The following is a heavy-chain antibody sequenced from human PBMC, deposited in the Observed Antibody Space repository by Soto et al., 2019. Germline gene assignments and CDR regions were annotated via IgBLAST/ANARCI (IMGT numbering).Heavy chain of an antibody. D-gene: IGHD3-10*01. V-gene: IGHV1-2*02. CDR3: ARGGGTILAPLP. CDR1: GYTFTGYF. J-gene: IGHJ5*02. Sequence: VASVKVSCKASGYTFTGYFMHWVRQAPGQGLEWMGWINPNSGATKYAQKFQGRVTLTRDTSINTAYMELSMLRSDDTAIYFCARGGGTILAPLPWGQGTLVTVSS. CDR2: INPNSGAT.